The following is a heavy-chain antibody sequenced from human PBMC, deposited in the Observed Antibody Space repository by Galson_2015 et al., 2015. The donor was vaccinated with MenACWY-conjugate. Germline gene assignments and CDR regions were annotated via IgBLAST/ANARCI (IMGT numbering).Heavy chain of an antibody. CDR1: GYTFTSYA. CDR3: ARSRAVAARVGAFDI. Sequence: SVKVSCKASGYTFTSYAMHWVRQAPGQRLEWMGWINAGNGNTKYSQKFQGRVTITRDTSASTAYMELSSLRSEDTAVYYCARSRAVAARVGAFDIWGQGTMVTVSS. V-gene: IGHV1-3*01. CDR2: INAGNGNT. D-gene: IGHD2-15*01. J-gene: IGHJ3*02.